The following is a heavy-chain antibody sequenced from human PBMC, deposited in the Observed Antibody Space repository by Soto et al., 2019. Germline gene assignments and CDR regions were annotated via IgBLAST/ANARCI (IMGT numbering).Heavy chain of an antibody. Sequence: PGESLKISCKGSGYSFTSYWIGWVRQMPGQGLEWMGIIYPGDSDIRYSPSFQGQVTISADKSISTAYLQWSSLKASDPAMYYCARPVAAAGNSYYYYGMDVWGQGTTVTVSS. CDR1: GYSFTSYW. V-gene: IGHV5-51*01. J-gene: IGHJ6*02. D-gene: IGHD6-13*01. CDR3: ARPVAAAGNSYYYYGMDV. CDR2: IYPGDSDI.